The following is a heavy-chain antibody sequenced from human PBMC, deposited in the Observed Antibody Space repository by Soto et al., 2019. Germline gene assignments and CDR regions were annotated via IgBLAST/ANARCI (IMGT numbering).Heavy chain of an antibody. V-gene: IGHV3-30*18. Sequence: GGSLRLSCAASGFTFSSYGMHWVRQAPGKGLEWVAVISYDGSNKYYADSVKGRFTISRDNSKNTLYLQMNSLRAEDTAVYYCAKEVVVVPAAMVGVYYYYYGMDVWGQGTTVTVSS. CDR3: AKEVVVVPAAMVGVYYYYYGMDV. J-gene: IGHJ6*02. CDR2: ISYDGSNK. CDR1: GFTFSSYG. D-gene: IGHD2-2*01.